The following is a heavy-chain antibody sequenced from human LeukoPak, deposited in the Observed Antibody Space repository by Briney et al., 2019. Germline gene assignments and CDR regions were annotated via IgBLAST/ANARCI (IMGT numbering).Heavy chain of an antibody. V-gene: IGHV1-2*06. Sequence: GASVKVSCKASGYTFTVYYIHWVRQAPGQGLEWMGRIIPGSGGTNYAQKFQGRVTMTRDTSINTAYMELSRLTSDDTAVYYCARENYGVPWGQGTPVTVSS. D-gene: IGHD4-17*01. CDR3: ARENYGVP. CDR2: IIPGSGGT. J-gene: IGHJ5*02. CDR1: GYTFTVYY.